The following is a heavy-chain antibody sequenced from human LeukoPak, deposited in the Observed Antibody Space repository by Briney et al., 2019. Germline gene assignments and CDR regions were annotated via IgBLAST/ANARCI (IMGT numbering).Heavy chain of an antibody. Sequence: PGGSLRLSCAASGFTFSDYDMSWIRQAPGKGLERVSYISSSRSTIYYADSVKGRFTISRDNAKNSLYLQMNSLRAEDTAVYYCARDLTAIVGGYYYLYWGQGTLVTVSS. CDR2: ISSSRSTI. J-gene: IGHJ4*02. CDR3: ARDLTAIVGGYYYLY. D-gene: IGHD3-22*01. CDR1: GFTFSDYD. V-gene: IGHV3-11*01.